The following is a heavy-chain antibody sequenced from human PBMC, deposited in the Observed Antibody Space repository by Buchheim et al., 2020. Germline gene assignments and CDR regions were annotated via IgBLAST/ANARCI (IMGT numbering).Heavy chain of an antibody. Sequence: QVQLVQSGAEVKKPGASVKVSCKASGYTFTGYYMHWVRQAPGQGLEWMGRINPNSGGTNYAQKFQGRVTMTRDTSTSTAYMELSRLRSDDTAVYYCARDRGYCSGGSCHQNWFDPWGQGTL. D-gene: IGHD2-15*01. V-gene: IGHV1-2*06. CDR2: INPNSGGT. J-gene: IGHJ5*02. CDR3: ARDRGYCSGGSCHQNWFDP. CDR1: GYTFTGYY.